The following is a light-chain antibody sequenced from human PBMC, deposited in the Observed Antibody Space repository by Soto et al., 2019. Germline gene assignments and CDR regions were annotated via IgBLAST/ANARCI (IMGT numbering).Light chain of an antibody. Sequence: QSVLTQPASVSGSPGQSITISCTGTSSDVGGYNYVSWYQQHPGKVPKLIIYEVSNRPPGVSNRFSGSKSGNTASLTISGLQAEDEADYYCSSYTTSSTLLFGGGTKLTVL. V-gene: IGLV2-14*01. CDR1: SSDVGGYNY. CDR3: SSYTTSSTLL. J-gene: IGLJ2*01. CDR2: EVS.